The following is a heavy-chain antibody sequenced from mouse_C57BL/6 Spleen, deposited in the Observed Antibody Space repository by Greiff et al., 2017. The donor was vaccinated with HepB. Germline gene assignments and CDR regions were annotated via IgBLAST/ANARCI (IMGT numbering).Heavy chain of an antibody. D-gene: IGHD2-3*01. CDR1: GYSIPSGYY. J-gene: IGHJ4*01. CDR3: ARGVDGYYLAMDY. V-gene: IGHV3-6*01. CDR2: ISYDGSN. Sequence: VQLKESGPGLVKPSQSLSLTCSVTGYSIPSGYYWNWIRQFPGNNLEWMGYISYDGSNNYNPSLKNRISITRDTSKNQFFLKLNSVTTEDTATYYCARGVDGYYLAMDYWGQGTSVTVSS.